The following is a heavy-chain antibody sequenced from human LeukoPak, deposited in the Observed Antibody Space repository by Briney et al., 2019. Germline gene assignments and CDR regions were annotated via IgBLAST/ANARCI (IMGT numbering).Heavy chain of an antibody. J-gene: IGHJ3*01. CDR1: GFTVSSNY. CDR2: IYSGGST. CDR3: VREDNAFNV. Sequence: GGSLRLSCAASGFTVSSNYVSWVRQAPGKGLEWVSVIYSGGSTYYADSVKGRFTISRDSAKNTLYLQMNSLRAEDTAIYYCVREDNAFNVWGQGTLVTVSS. V-gene: IGHV3-66*01.